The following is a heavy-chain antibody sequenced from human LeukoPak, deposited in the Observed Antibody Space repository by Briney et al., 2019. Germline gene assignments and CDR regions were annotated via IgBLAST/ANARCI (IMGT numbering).Heavy chain of an antibody. V-gene: IGHV1-24*01. CDR2: DPEDGET. D-gene: IGHD4-17*01. J-gene: IGHJ5*02. CDR3: ATGPYGPRGSVWFDP. Sequence: DPEDGETIYAQKFQGRVAMTEDTSTDTAYMELSSLRSEDTAVYYCATGPYGPRGSVWFDPWGQGTLVTVSS.